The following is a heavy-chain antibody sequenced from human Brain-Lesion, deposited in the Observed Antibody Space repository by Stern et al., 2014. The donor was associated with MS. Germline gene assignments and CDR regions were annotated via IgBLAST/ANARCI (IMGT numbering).Heavy chain of an antibody. CDR1: GGPISSHSYY. D-gene: IGHD4-17*01. Sequence: QVQLQESGPGLVKPSQTLSLTCTVSGGPISSHSYYWSWIRQPAGKGLEWIGRIYASGNTNYKPSLKSRVSISVDTSKNQLSLRLSSVTASDTAVYYCARDYGDLEFDLWGQGTLVTVSS. CDR2: IYASGNT. CDR3: ARDYGDLEFDL. V-gene: IGHV4-61*02. J-gene: IGHJ4*02.